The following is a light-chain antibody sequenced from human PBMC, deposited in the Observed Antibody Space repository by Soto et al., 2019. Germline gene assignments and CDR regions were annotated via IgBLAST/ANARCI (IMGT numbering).Light chain of an antibody. Sequence: EIVMTQSPGTQSLSPGERTTLSCRASQSVSTNLAWYQQIPGQAPRLLIYGASTRATGIPARFSGSGSGTEFTLAISSLQSEDFAVYYCQQYNDWPQTFGLGTKVDIK. CDR3: QQYNDWPQT. V-gene: IGKV3-15*01. CDR1: QSVSTN. CDR2: GAS. J-gene: IGKJ1*01.